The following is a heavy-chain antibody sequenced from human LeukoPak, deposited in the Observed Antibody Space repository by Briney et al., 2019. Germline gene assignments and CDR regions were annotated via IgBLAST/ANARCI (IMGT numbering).Heavy chain of an antibody. CDR1: GFTFSSHS. V-gene: IGHV3-66*01. J-gene: IGHJ3*02. Sequence: GGSLRLSCAASGFTFSSHSMNWVRQAPGKGLEWVSIIYGGGTTYYADSVKGRFTISRDNSKNTVYLQMNSLRAEDTAVYYCARGVEMASLAFDIWGQGTMVTVSS. CDR2: IYGGGTT. CDR3: ARGVEMASLAFDI. D-gene: IGHD5-24*01.